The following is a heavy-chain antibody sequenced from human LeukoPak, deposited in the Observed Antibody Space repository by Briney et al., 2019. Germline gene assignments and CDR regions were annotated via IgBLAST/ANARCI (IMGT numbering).Heavy chain of an antibody. Sequence: SETLSLTCTVSGGSISSSSYYWGWIRQPPGKGLEWIGSIYYSGSTYYNPSLKSRVTISVDTSKNQFSLKLSSVTAADTAVYYCARSDDYRFDSWGQGTLVSASS. D-gene: IGHD4-11*01. V-gene: IGHV4-39*01. CDR2: IYYSGST. CDR1: GGSISSSSYY. CDR3: ARSDDYRFDS. J-gene: IGHJ4*02.